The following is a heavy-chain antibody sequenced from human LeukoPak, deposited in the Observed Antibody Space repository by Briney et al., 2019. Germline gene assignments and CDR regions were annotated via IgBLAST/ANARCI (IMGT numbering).Heavy chain of an antibody. V-gene: IGHV3-48*01. D-gene: IGHD3-22*01. CDR3: ARDGDGSGYYPYAEYFQH. CDR1: GFTFSSYS. J-gene: IGHJ1*01. CDR2: ISSSSSTI. Sequence: PGGSLRLSCAASGFTFSSYSMNWVRQAPGKGLEWVSYISSSSSTIYYADSVKGRFTISRDNAKNSLYLQMNSLRAEDTAVYYCARDGDGSGYYPYAEYFQHWGQGTLVTVSS.